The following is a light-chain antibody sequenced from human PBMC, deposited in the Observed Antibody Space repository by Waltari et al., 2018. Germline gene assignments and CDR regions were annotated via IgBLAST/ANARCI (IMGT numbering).Light chain of an antibody. CDR1: QTINNNF. CDR2: GPS. V-gene: IGKV3-20*01. CDR3: QQYDGSILT. J-gene: IGKJ4*01. Sequence: IVLTQSPDTLSLSPGQRATLSCRASQTINNNFLVWYQQNPCQAPRLLIHGPSSRATGFPDRFSGSGAGTDFTLTISRLEPEDVAVYYCQQYDGSILTFGGGTKVEI.